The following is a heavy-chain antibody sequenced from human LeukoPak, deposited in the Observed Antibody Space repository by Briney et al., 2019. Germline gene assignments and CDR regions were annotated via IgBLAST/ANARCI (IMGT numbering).Heavy chain of an antibody. D-gene: IGHD5-18*01. CDR2: IIPIFGTA. Sequence: SVKVSCKASGGTFSSYAISWVRQAPGQGLEWMGGIIPIFGTANYAQKFQGRVTITADESTSTAYMELSSLRSDDTAVYYCARAASHRGYSYGFDYWGQGTLVTVSS. V-gene: IGHV1-69*13. CDR1: GGTFSSYA. CDR3: ARAASHRGYSYGFDY. J-gene: IGHJ4*02.